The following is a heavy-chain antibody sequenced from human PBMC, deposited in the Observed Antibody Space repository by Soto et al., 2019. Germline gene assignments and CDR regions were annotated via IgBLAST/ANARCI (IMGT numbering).Heavy chain of an antibody. CDR1: VGTITYYY. CDR3: VSVEGTPTVTGDYYYYAADA. Sequence: SEALSLTCTVSVGTITYYYWSWIRQAPVKVLEWVGYIFDGGSANYNHSLKSRVSFSLDKSQNQLSLKLTPVTGADTAIYYCVSVEGTPTVTGDYYYYAADAWGQGTAVTVSS. J-gene: IGHJ6*02. V-gene: IGHV4-59*12. D-gene: IGHD4-17*01. CDR2: IFDGGSA.